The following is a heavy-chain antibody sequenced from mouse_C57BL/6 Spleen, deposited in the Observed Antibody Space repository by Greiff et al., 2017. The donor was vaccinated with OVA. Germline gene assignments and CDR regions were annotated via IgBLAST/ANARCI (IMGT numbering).Heavy chain of an antibody. Sequence: QVQLKQPGAELVKPGASVKLSCKASGYTFTSYWMHWVKQRPGRGLEWIGRIDPNSGGTKYNEKFKSKATLTVDKPSSTAYMQLSSLTSEDSAVYYCARSVYYGSSYTYWYFDVWGTGTTVTVSS. J-gene: IGHJ1*03. V-gene: IGHV1-72*01. CDR3: ARSVYYGSSYTYWYFDV. CDR2: IDPNSGGT. D-gene: IGHD1-1*01. CDR1: GYTFTSYW.